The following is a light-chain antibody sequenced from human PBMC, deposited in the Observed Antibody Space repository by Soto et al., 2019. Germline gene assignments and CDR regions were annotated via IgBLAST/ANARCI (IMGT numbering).Light chain of an antibody. Sequence: DIQMTQSPSTLSASLGDRVTITCRASRNIERRLAWYQQKPVNAPRLLIYDASTLETGVTSRFSGGGSGTELNLTIRRLQPDDNATYYSPHCVTYWAFGHGTKVEVE. CDR1: RNIERR. CDR3: PHCVTYWA. J-gene: IGKJ1*01. V-gene: IGKV1-5*01. CDR2: DAS.